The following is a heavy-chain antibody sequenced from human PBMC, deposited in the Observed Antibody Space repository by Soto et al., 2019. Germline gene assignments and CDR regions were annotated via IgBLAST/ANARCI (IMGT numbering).Heavy chain of an antibody. J-gene: IGHJ6*02. CDR1: GFTFSNSA. CDR2: ISYNGGNT. D-gene: IGHD3-3*01. CDR3: VKSSRRDITASRGMDV. Sequence: PGGSLRLSCSASGFTFSNSAMHWVRQAPGKGLEYVSVISYNGGNTYYADSVRGRFTISRDNSENRLFLQMSSLRADDTAVYYYVKSSRRDITASRGMDVWGQGTTVTVSS. V-gene: IGHV3-64D*06.